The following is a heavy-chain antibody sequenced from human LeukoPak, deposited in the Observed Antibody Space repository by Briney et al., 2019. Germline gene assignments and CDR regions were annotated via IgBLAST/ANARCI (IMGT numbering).Heavy chain of an antibody. D-gene: IGHD1-7*01. CDR1: GGSISSTNW. Sequence: PSETLSLTCAVSGGSISSTNWWSWVRQPPGKGLEWIGEIYHSGSTNYNPSLKSRVTISVDKSKNQLSLKLSSATAADTAVYYCARDCRNYEAFDIWGQGTMVTVSS. CDR2: IYHSGST. CDR3: ARDCRNYEAFDI. V-gene: IGHV4-4*02. J-gene: IGHJ3*02.